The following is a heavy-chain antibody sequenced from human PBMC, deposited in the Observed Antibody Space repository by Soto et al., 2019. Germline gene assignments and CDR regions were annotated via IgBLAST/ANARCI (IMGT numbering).Heavy chain of an antibody. D-gene: IGHD2-21*02. Sequence: EVQLVVSGGDLIQHGGSLRLYCAASGFTFSNDWMQWVRQAPGKGLVWVSRINGDGSTTSYEGSVKGLLTISRDNAKNKLSQQMNSLRAEDTAVYYCVRGSVYNWGGDVWGQGTLVTVSS. CDR2: INGDGSTT. V-gene: IGHV3-74*01. CDR3: VRGSVYNWGGDV. J-gene: IGHJ4*02. CDR1: GFTFSNDW.